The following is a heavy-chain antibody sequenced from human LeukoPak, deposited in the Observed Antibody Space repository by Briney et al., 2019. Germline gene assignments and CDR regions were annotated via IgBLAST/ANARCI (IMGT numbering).Heavy chain of an antibody. Sequence: ASVKVSCKASGGTFSSYAISWVRQAPGQGLEWMGGIIPIFGTANYAQKFQGRVTITADESTSTAYMGLSSLRSEDTAVYYCARGVVWGATANWFDPWGQGTLVTVSS. J-gene: IGHJ5*02. V-gene: IGHV1-69*13. CDR3: ARGVVWGATANWFDP. D-gene: IGHD1-26*01. CDR2: IIPIFGTA. CDR1: GGTFSSYA.